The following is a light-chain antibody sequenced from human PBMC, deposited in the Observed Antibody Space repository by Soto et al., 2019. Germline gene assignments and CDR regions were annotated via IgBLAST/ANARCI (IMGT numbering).Light chain of an antibody. Sequence: DIQMTQSPSSLSASVGDRVTITCRASQGISSFLNWYQQKPGKAPNLLIYAASTLQSGVPSRFSGSGSGTDFTLTISSLQLEDFATYYCQQSYSTRITFGPGTKVDSK. CDR2: AAS. V-gene: IGKV1-39*01. J-gene: IGKJ3*01. CDR3: QQSYSTRIT. CDR1: QGISSF.